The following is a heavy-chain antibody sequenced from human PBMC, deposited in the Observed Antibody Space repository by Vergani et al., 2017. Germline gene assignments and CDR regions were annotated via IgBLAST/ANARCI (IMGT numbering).Heavy chain of an antibody. D-gene: IGHD2-15*01. CDR2: IYSGGST. CDR1: GFTVSSNY. CDR3: AKASAEAYYYYYYMDV. Sequence: EVQLVESGGGLIQPGGSLRLSCAASGFTVSSNYMSWVRQAPGKGLEWVSVIYSGGSTYYADSVKGRFTISRDNSKNTLYLQMNSLRAEDTAVYYCAKASAEAYYYYYYMDVWGKGTTVTVSS. J-gene: IGHJ6*03. V-gene: IGHV3-53*01.